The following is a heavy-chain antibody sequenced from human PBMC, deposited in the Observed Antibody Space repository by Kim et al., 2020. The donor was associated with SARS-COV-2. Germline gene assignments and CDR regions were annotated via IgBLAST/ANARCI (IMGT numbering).Heavy chain of an antibody. D-gene: IGHD3-16*01. Sequence: SETLSLTCTVAGVTISSGSSSWNWLRQHPGKGLEWIGYIYYTGSTYYNPSLKGRLSMSIHTSNNQFSLRFSSVTAADTAVYYCARDLTPGGKYGLDVWG. V-gene: IGHV4-31*03. CDR1: GVTISSGSSS. CDR3: ARDLTPGGKYGLDV. J-gene: IGHJ6*02. CDR2: IYYTGST.